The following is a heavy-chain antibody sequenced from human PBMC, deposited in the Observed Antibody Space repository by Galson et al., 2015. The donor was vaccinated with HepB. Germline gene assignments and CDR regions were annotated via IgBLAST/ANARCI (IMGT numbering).Heavy chain of an antibody. CDR3: ASFRGVYDAFDI. Sequence: SVKVSCKASGYTFTGDYMHWVRQAPGQGLEWMGIINPSGGSTGYAQKFQGRVTMTRDTSTSTVYMELSRLRSEDTAVYYCASFRGVYDAFDIWGQGTMVTVSS. D-gene: IGHD3-10*01. J-gene: IGHJ3*02. CDR1: GYTFTGDY. CDR2: INPSGGST. V-gene: IGHV1-46*01.